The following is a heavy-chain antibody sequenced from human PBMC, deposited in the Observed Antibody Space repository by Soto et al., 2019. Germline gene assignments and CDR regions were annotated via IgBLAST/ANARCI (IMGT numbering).Heavy chain of an antibody. V-gene: IGHV1-18*01. CDR3: ARIDVGLDY. D-gene: IGHD1-26*01. CDR2: ISAYNGNT. J-gene: IGHJ4*02. CDR1: GYTFTGYG. Sequence: QVQLVQSGPEVKKPGASVKVSCKTSGYTFTGYGISWVRQAPGEGLEWMGWISAYNGNTKYAQNLLGRVTMTTDTSTSTAYMELRSLTSGDTAVYYCARIDVGLDYWGQGTLVTVSS.